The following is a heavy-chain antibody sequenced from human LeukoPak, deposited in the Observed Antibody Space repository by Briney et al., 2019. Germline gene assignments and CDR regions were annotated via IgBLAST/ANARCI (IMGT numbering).Heavy chain of an antibody. J-gene: IGHJ4*02. CDR1: GFTFSNYA. Sequence: GGSLRLSCAASGFTFSNYAMSWVRQAPGRGLEWVSGLTSSGGTTYYADSVKGRFTISRDNSGSTLYLQTNSLRVEDTAVYYCAKSGALRGYWGQGTLVTVSS. D-gene: IGHD5-12*01. V-gene: IGHV3-23*01. CDR2: LTSSGGTT. CDR3: AKSGALRGY.